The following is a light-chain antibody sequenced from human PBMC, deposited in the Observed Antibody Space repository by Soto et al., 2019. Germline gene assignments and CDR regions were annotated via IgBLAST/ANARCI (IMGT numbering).Light chain of an antibody. CDR1: QNVRTF. J-gene: IGKJ1*01. CDR3: QQHSHWPPWT. V-gene: IGKV3-11*01. Sequence: EMVLTQSLATLSLYKGERATLSCRASQNVRTFLDWYQQKPVQAPRLLIYGASNRATGIPARFSGSGSGTDFTLTISSLEPEDFAVYYCQQHSHWPPWTFGQGTKVDIK. CDR2: GAS.